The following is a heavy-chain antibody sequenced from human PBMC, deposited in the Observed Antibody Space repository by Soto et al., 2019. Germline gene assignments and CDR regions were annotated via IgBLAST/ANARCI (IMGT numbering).Heavy chain of an antibody. CDR1: GGSISSSSYY. Sequence: LSLTCTVSGGSISSSSYYWGWIRQPPGKGLEWIGSIYYSGSTYHNPSLKSRVTISVDTSKNQFSLKLSSVTAADTAVYYCARRDTAMVVGGMDVWGQGTTVTVSS. CDR3: ARRDTAMVVGGMDV. V-gene: IGHV4-39*01. D-gene: IGHD5-18*01. J-gene: IGHJ6*02. CDR2: IYYSGST.